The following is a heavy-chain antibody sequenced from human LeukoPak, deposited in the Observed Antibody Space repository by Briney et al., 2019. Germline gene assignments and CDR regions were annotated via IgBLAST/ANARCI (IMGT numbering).Heavy chain of an antibody. V-gene: IGHV4-39*07. CDR1: GGSIRGSTYS. CDR3: ARGLDANDWSDTFDI. D-gene: IGHD3/OR15-3a*01. CDR2: ISYTGST. J-gene: IGHJ3*02. Sequence: SETLSLTCNVSGGSIRGSTYSWVWIRQPPGRGLEWIGSISYTGSTDYNPSLKSRVSMSVAMSKNQISLRLSSVTAADTAVYFCARGLDANDWSDTFDIWGQGTMVTVSS.